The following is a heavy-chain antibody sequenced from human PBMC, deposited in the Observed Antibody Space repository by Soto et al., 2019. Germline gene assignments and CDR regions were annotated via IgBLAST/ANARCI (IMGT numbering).Heavy chain of an antibody. Sequence: GSLRLSCAASGFTFSSYWMTWVRQAPGKGLEWVANIKQGGSEKYYVASVKGRFTISRDNAKNSLYLQMNSLRAEDTAVYYCASSTYYDFWSGYQENGMDVWGQGTTVTVSS. CDR3: ASSTYYDFWSGYQENGMDV. CDR2: IKQGGSEK. J-gene: IGHJ6*02. D-gene: IGHD3-3*01. V-gene: IGHV3-7*03. CDR1: GFTFSSYW.